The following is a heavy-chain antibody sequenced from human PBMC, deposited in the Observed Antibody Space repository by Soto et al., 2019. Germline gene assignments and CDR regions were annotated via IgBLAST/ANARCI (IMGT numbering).Heavy chain of an antibody. CDR2: SSSSGGYT. CDR3: ARSSGRRHVFTFDYGLDV. CDR1: GFSVGDNY. D-gene: IGHD3-16*01. V-gene: IGHV3-11*06. J-gene: IGHJ6*02. Sequence: QVQLVESGGGLVEPGGSLRLSCAASGFSVGDNYMTWIRQAPGKGLEWLSYSSSSGGYTNYADSVKGRFTISRDNAKNSLCLQMDSLSAEDTAVYFCARSSGRRHVFTFDYGLDVWGQGTTVTVSS.